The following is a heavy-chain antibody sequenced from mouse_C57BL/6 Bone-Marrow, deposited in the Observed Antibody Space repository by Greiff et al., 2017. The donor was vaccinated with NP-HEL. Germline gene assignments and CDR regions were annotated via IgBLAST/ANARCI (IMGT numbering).Heavy chain of an antibody. J-gene: IGHJ3*01. CDR3: ASLGGAWFAY. CDR1: EYEFPSHD. Sequence: EVKLMESGGGLVQPGESLKLSCESNEYEFPSHDMSWVRKTPEKRLELVAAINSDGGSTYYPDTMERRFIISRDNTKKSLYLQMSSLRSEDTALYYCASLGGAWFAYWGQGTLVTVSA. D-gene: IGHD3-3*01. V-gene: IGHV5-2*01. CDR2: INSDGGST.